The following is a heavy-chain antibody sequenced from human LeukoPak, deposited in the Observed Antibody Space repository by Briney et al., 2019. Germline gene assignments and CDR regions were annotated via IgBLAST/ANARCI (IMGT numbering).Heavy chain of an antibody. D-gene: IGHD3-22*01. CDR1: GNSISSGDNY. Sequence: PSETLSLTCSVSGNSISSGDNYWSWIRQPAGKGLEWIGRIYTSGSTNYNPSLKSRVTISGDTSKNQFSLRLSSVTAADTAVYYCARASYSYDINGWVPFDYWGQGTLVTVSS. CDR3: ARASYSYDINGWVPFDY. CDR2: IYTSGST. J-gene: IGHJ4*02. V-gene: IGHV4-61*02.